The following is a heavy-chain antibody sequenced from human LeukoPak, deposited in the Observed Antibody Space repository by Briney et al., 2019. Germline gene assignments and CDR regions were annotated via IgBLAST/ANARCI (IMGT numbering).Heavy chain of an antibody. CDR1: GFTFSSYW. Sequence: GGSLRLSCAASGFTFSSYWMSWVRQAPGKGLEWVSGINWNGGSTGYADSVKGRFTISRDKAKNSLYLQMNSLRAEDTALYYCARGLYGSHDYWGQGTLVTVSS. J-gene: IGHJ4*02. D-gene: IGHD3-10*01. CDR3: ARGLYGSHDY. V-gene: IGHV3-20*04. CDR2: INWNGGST.